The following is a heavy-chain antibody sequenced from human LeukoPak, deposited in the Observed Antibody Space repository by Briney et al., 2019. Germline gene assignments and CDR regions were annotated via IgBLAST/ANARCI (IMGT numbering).Heavy chain of an antibody. J-gene: IGHJ4*02. D-gene: IGHD6-13*01. CDR1: GGTFSSYA. Sequence: SVKVSCKASGGTFSSYAISWVRQAPGQGLEWMGRIIPILGIANYAQKFQGRVTITVDKSTSTAYMELSSLRSEDTAVYYCASSPGIAAAGNYWGQGTLVTVSS. CDR3: ASSPGIAAAGNY. V-gene: IGHV1-69*04. CDR2: IIPILGIA.